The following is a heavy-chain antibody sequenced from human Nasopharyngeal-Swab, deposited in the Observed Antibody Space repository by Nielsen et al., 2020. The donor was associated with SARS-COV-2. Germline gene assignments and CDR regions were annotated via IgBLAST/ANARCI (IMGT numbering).Heavy chain of an antibody. CDR3: ATTSMAARSRYYYGMDV. CDR1: GFTFSSYA. J-gene: IGHJ6*02. Sequence: GGSLRLSCAASGFTFSSYAMSWVRQAPGKGLEWVSAISGSGGSTYYVDSVKGRFTISRDNSKNTLYLQMNSLRAEDTAVYYCATTSMAARSRYYYGMDVWGQGTTVTVSS. V-gene: IGHV3-23*01. D-gene: IGHD6-6*01. CDR2: ISGSGGST.